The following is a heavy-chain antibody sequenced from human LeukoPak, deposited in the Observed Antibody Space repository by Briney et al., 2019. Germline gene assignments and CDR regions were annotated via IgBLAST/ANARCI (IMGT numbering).Heavy chain of an antibody. CDR3: AKGLSGEAVAGIPLDY. D-gene: IGHD6-19*01. J-gene: IGHJ4*02. Sequence: GGSLRLSCAASGFTFSSYSMNWVRQAPGKGLEWVSSISSSSSYIYYADSVKGRFSISRDESKNTLYLQMNSLRAEDTAVYYCAKGLSGEAVAGIPLDYWGQGTLVTVSS. V-gene: IGHV3-21*04. CDR1: GFTFSSYS. CDR2: ISSSSSYI.